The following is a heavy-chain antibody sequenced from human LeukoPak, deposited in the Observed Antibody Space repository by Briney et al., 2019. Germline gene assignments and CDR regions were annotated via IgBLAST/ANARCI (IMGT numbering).Heavy chain of an antibody. CDR2: ISWNSGSI. V-gene: IGHV3-9*01. Sequence: GRSLRLSCAASGFTFDDYAMHWVRQAPGKGLEWVSGISWNSGSIGYADSVKGRFTISRDNAKNSLYLQMNSLRAEDTAVYYCAKSPLYDYVWGSYRSPPYFDYWGQGTLVTVSS. D-gene: IGHD3-16*02. J-gene: IGHJ4*02. CDR1: GFTFDDYA. CDR3: AKSPLYDYVWGSYRSPPYFDY.